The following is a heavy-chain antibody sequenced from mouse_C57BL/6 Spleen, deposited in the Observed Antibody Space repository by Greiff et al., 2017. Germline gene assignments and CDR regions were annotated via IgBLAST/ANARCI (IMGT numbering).Heavy chain of an antibody. V-gene: IGHV1-47*01. Sequence: QVQLKESGAELVKPGASVKMSCKASGYTFTTYPIEWMKQNPGKSLEWIGNFHPYNDDTKYNEKFKGKATLTVEKSSSTVYLELSRLTSDDSAVYYCARPYYYGSSWYFGVWGTGATVTASS. CDR2: FHPYNDDT. CDR1: GYTFTTYP. J-gene: IGHJ1*03. CDR3: ARPYYYGSSWYFGV. D-gene: IGHD1-1*01.